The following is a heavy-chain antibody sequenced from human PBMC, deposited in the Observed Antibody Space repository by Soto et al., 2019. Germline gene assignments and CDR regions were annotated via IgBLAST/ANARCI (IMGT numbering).Heavy chain of an antibody. J-gene: IGHJ6*02. Sequence: ASVKVSCKASGYTFTSYYMHWVRQAPGQGLEWMGIINPSGGSTSYAQKFQGRVTMTRDTSTSTVYMELSSLRSEDTAVYYCASHQVDTAMVYYYYGMDVWGHGTTVTVSS. CDR1: GYTFTSYY. CDR3: ASHQVDTAMVYYYYGMDV. D-gene: IGHD5-18*01. V-gene: IGHV1-46*01. CDR2: INPSGGST.